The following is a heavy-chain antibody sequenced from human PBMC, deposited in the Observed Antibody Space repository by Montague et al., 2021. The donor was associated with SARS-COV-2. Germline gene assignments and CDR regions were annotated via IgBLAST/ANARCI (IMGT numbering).Heavy chain of an antibody. CDR2: ISYRGST. D-gene: IGHD4-17*01. V-gene: IGHV4-31*03. CDR1: GGSISSGDYY. J-gene: IGHJ4*02. CDR3: ARVVYGNNYFDY. Sequence: TLSLTCTVSGGSISSGDYYWGWIRQHPEKGLEWIGYISYRGSTYYNPSLRSRATISVDTSKNQVSLKLNSLTAADTAVYYCARVVYGNNYFDYWGQGTLVTVSS.